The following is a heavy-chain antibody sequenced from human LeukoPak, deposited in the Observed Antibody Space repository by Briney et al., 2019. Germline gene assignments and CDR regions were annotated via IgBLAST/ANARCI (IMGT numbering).Heavy chain of an antibody. CDR3: ARSSEGRYYYDSSGFSYYYYYMDV. D-gene: IGHD3-22*01. CDR1: GGSISSSSYY. J-gene: IGHJ6*03. V-gene: IGHV4-39*07. CDR2: IYYSGST. Sequence: SETLSLTCTVSGGSISSSSYYWGWIRQPPGKGLEWIGYIYYSGSTYYNPSLRSRVTISVDTSKNQFSLKLSSVTAADTAVYYCARSSEGRYYYDSSGFSYYYYYMDVWGKGTTVTISS.